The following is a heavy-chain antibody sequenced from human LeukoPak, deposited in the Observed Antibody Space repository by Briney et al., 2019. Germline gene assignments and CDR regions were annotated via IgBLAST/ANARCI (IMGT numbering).Heavy chain of an antibody. CDR1: GFTFTNYG. CDR2: IWYDGSNK. V-gene: IGHV3-33*01. Sequence: PGRSLRLSCAASGFTFTNYGMHWVRQAPGKGLEWVAIIWYDGSNKYYADSVKGRFTISRDNSKNTLFLQMNSLRAEDTAVYYCARNNWASFHYWGQGTLVTVSS. J-gene: IGHJ4*02. D-gene: IGHD2/OR15-2a*01. CDR3: ARNNWASFHY.